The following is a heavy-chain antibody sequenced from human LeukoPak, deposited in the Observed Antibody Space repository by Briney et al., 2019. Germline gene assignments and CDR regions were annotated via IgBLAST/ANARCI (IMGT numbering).Heavy chain of an antibody. CDR3: ARGGYSGYEYYYYYYGMDV. V-gene: IGHV1-8*01. CDR1: GYTFTSYD. J-gene: IGHJ6*02. CDR2: MNPNSGNT. D-gene: IGHD5-12*01. Sequence: ASVKVSCKASGYTFTSYDINWVRQATGQGLEWMGWMNPNSGNTGYAQKFQGRVTMTRNTSISTAYMELSSLRSEDTAVYYCARGGYSGYEYYYYYYGMDVWGQGTTVTVAS.